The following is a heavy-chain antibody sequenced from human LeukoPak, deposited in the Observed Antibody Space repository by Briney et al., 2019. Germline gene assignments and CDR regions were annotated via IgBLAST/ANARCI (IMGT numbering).Heavy chain of an antibody. CDR1: GGSISNYY. CDR3: ARDIRIVGATLYFDY. V-gene: IGHV4-59*01. J-gene: IGHJ4*02. CDR2: MHSSGST. D-gene: IGHD1-26*01. Sequence: SETLSLTCTVSGGSISNYYWSWIRQPPGKGLEWIGCMHSSGSTTYNLSLRSRLTMSIDTSKNQLSLKMRSVTTADTAVYYCARDIRIVGATLYFDYWGQGTLVTVSS.